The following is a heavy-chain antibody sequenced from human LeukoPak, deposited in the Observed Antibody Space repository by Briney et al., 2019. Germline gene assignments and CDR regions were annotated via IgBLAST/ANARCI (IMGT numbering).Heavy chain of an antibody. J-gene: IGHJ4*02. CDR3: ARRTLGPPYYCDY. CDR2: IRRDGGST. V-gene: IGHV3-64*01. D-gene: IGHD3-16*01. Sequence: GGSLRLSCAASGFTFSSYAMHWVRQAPGKGLEYVLAIRRDGGSTYYANSVKGRFTISRDNSNNTRYLQMGSLRAEDMAVYYCARRTLGPPYYCDYCGQGTLVTASS. CDR1: GFTFSSYA.